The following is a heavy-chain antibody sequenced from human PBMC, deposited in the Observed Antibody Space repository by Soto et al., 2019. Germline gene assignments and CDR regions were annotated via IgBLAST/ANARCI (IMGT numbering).Heavy chain of an antibody. CDR3: ARHRMRSSSLSWFDP. V-gene: IGHV4-39*01. CDR2: IYYSGST. D-gene: IGHD6-6*01. Sequence: SETLSLTCTVSGGSISSSSYYWGWIRQPPGKGLEWIGSIYYSGSTYYNPSLKSRVTISVDTSKNQFSLKLSSVTAADTAVYYCARHRMRSSSLSWFDPWGQGTLVTVSS. J-gene: IGHJ5*02. CDR1: GGSISSSSYY.